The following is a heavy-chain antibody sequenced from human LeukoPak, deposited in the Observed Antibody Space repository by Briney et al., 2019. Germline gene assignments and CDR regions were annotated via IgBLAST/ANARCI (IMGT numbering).Heavy chain of an antibody. D-gene: IGHD6-19*01. V-gene: IGHV3-49*04. CDR1: GFTFGDYA. CDR3: TTLTVASNFDY. CDR2: IRSKAYGGTT. Sequence: GGSLRLSCTASGFTFGDYAMSWVRQAPGKGLEWVGFIRSKAYGGTTEYAASVKGRFTISRDNAKNSLYLQMNSLRAEDTAVYYCTTLTVASNFDYWGQGTLVTVSS. J-gene: IGHJ4*02.